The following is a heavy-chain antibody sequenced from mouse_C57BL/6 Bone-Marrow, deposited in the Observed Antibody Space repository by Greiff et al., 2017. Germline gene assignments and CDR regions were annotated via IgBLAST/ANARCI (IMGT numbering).Heavy chain of an antibody. CDR1: GYTFTSYG. Sequence: VQVVESGAELARPGASVKLSCKASGYTFTSYGISWVKQRTGQGLEWIGEIYPRSGNTYHNEKFKGKSTLTADKSSSTAYMELRSLTSEYSAVYFCAREKVVATDGYFDVWGSGTTVTVSS. D-gene: IGHD1-1*01. CDR3: AREKVVATDGYFDV. CDR2: IYPRSGNT. V-gene: IGHV1-81*01. J-gene: IGHJ1*01.